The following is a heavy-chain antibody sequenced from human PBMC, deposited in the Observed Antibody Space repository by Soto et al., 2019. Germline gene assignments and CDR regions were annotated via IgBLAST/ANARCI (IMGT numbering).Heavy chain of an antibody. Sequence: PSETLSLTCAVYGGSFNNYYCSWIRQSPGKGLEWIGEINHSGSTNYNPSLKSRVTISVDTSKNQFSLKLSSVTAADTAVYYCARGLVVVAANNWFDPWGQGTLVTVSS. V-gene: IGHV4-34*01. J-gene: IGHJ5*02. CDR2: INHSGST. CDR3: ARGLVVVAANNWFDP. D-gene: IGHD2-15*01. CDR1: GGSFNNYY.